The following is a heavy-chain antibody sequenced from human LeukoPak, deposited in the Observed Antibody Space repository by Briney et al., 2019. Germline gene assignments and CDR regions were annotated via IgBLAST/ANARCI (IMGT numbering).Heavy chain of an antibody. CDR2: ISGSGGST. V-gene: IGHV3-23*01. Sequence: PGGSLTLSCAAAGLTFSSFSMNWVRQAPGGGLGWVSAISGSGGSTYYADSVKGRFTISRDNAKNPLYLQMNSLRAEDTAVYYCAGARDSGWYDFDYWGQGSLVTVSS. CDR1: GLTFSSFS. CDR3: AGARDSGWYDFDY. J-gene: IGHJ4*02. D-gene: IGHD6-19*01.